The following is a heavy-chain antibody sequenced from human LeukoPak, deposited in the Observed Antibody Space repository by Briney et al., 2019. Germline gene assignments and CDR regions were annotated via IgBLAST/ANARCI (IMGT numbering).Heavy chain of an antibody. CDR2: ICTSGGRS. V-gene: IGHV3-64D*06. CDR1: GFTFRSFA. Sequence: PGGSLRLSCSASGFTFRSFAMHWLRQARGRALEYVSDICTSGGRSYYADSVKDRFTISRENSKITLYLQMGRVRTEVKAVYYCVKGGYGGYTLGIDYWGQGTLVTVSS. J-gene: IGHJ4*02. CDR3: VKGGYGGYTLGIDY. D-gene: IGHD5-12*01.